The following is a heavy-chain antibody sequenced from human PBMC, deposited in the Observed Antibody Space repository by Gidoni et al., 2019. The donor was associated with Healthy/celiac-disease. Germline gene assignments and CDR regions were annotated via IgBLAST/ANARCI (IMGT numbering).Heavy chain of an antibody. CDR3: AREIAHYYDSSGYYFDY. CDR1: GGTFSSYA. Sequence: QVQLVQSGAEVKKPGSSVKVSCKASGGTFSSYAISWVRQAPGQGLEWMGGIIPIFGTANYAQKFQGRVTITADKSTSTAYMELSSLRSEDTAVYYCAREIAHYYDSSGYYFDYWGQGTLVTVSS. J-gene: IGHJ4*02. D-gene: IGHD3-22*01. CDR2: IIPIFGTA. V-gene: IGHV1-69*06.